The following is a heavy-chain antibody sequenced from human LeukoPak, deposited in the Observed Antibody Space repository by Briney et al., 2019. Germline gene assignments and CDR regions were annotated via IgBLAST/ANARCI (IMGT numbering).Heavy chain of an antibody. Sequence: GGSLRLSCAASGNYWMHWVRQAPGKGLVWVSHINSDGSWTSYAGSVKGRFTISKDNAKNTVYLQMDSLRAEDTAVYYCAKWKYSNSGIDDYWGQGTLVTVSS. V-gene: IGHV3-74*01. CDR3: AKWKYSNSGIDDY. CDR1: GNYW. D-gene: IGHD6-6*01. J-gene: IGHJ4*02. CDR2: INSDGSWT.